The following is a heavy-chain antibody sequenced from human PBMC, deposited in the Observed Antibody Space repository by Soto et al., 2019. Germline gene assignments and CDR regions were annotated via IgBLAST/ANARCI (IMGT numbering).Heavy chain of an antibody. Sequence: SETLSLTCAVYGGSFSGYYWSWIRQPPGKGLEWIGEINHSGSTNYNPSLKSQVTISVDTSKNQFSLKLSSVTAADTAVYYCAKSGFTIFGVAKYYFDYWGQGTLVTVSS. J-gene: IGHJ4*02. CDR2: INHSGST. V-gene: IGHV4-34*01. CDR1: GGSFSGYY. D-gene: IGHD3-3*01. CDR3: AKSGFTIFGVAKYYFDY.